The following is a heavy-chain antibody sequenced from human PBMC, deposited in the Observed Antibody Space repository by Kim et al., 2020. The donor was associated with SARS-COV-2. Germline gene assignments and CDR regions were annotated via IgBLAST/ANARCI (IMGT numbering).Heavy chain of an antibody. CDR2: IKQDGSEK. Sequence: VGSLRLSCAASGFTFSSYWMSWVRQAPGKGLEWVANIKQDGSEKYYVDSVKGRFTISRDNAKNSLYLQMNSLRAEDTAVYYCARTDYDYVWGSYRYTPPRFDPWGQGTLVTVSS. CDR3: ARTDYDYVWGSYRYTPPRFDP. CDR1: GFTFSSYW. V-gene: IGHV3-7*01. D-gene: IGHD3-16*02. J-gene: IGHJ5*02.